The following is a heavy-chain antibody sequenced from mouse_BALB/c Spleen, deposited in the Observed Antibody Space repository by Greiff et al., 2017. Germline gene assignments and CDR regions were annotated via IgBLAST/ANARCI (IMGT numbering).Heavy chain of an antibody. D-gene: IGHD3-2*02. J-gene: IGHJ2*01. CDR3: ARDREAFDY. CDR1: GFTFTDYY. Sequence: EVKVEESGGGLVQPGGSLRLSCATSGFTFTDYYMSWVRQPPGKALEWLGFIRNKANGYTTEYSASVKGRFTISRDNSQIILYLQMNTLRAEDSATYYCARDREAFDYWGQGTTLTVSS. CDR2: IRNKANGYTT. V-gene: IGHV7-3*02.